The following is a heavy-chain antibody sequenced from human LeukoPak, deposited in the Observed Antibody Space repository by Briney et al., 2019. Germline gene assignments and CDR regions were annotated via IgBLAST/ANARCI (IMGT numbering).Heavy chain of an antibody. CDR1: GFTVSSNY. Sequence: PGGSLRLSCAASGFTVSSNYMSWVRQAPGKGLEWVSVIYSGGSTYYADSVKGRLTISRDNSKNTLYLQMSSLRAEDTAVYYCVRDHDYSDWYGGDWGQGTLVTVSS. CDR3: VRDHDYSDWYGGD. D-gene: IGHD6-19*01. CDR2: IYSGGST. V-gene: IGHV3-66*01. J-gene: IGHJ4*02.